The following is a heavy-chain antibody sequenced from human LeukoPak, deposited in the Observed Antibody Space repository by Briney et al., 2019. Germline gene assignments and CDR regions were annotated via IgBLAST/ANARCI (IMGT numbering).Heavy chain of an antibody. D-gene: IGHD3-9*01. Sequence: SETLSLTCTVSGGSIRSYYWTWIRQSQGKGLEWIGYGYHSGGTSYNPSLRSRVIISVDTSKNQFSLRLTSVTAADTAIYYCARSVYDWDPRYYMDVWGKGTTVTVSS. V-gene: IGHV4-59*01. CDR1: GGSIRSYY. CDR2: GYHSGGT. J-gene: IGHJ6*03. CDR3: ARSVYDWDPRYYMDV.